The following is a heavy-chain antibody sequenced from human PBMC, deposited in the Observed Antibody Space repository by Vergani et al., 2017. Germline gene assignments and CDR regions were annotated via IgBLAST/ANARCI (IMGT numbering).Heavy chain of an antibody. V-gene: IGHV4-39*07. CDR2: IYYSGLT. J-gene: IGHJ3*02. CDR1: ADSISSGSYY. Sequence: QLQLQQSGPGLVKPSETLFLTCTVSADSISSGSYYWGWIRQPPGKSLEWIGSIYYSGLTYYNPSLKSRVAISVDTSKNQFSLKVTSVTAADTAVYYCARGGPGVGAIDAFDIWGQGTMVTVSS. D-gene: IGHD1-26*01. CDR3: ARGGPGVGAIDAFDI.